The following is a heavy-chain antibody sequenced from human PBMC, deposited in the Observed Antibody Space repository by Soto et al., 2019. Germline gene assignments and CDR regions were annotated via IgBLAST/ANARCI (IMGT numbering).Heavy chain of an antibody. CDR3: ARHRSGAYDFDY. V-gene: IGHV4-34*01. J-gene: IGHJ4*02. D-gene: IGHD5-12*01. CDR2: INHGGVT. Sequence: QVQLQQWGAGLLKPSETLSLTCAVSGESFSGYWSWIRQPPGKGLEWIGEINHGGVTVYNPSLKSRVSISVATSNEQLSLRLNSVTAADTAVYYCARHRSGAYDFDYWGQGTLVTVSS. CDR1: GESFSGY.